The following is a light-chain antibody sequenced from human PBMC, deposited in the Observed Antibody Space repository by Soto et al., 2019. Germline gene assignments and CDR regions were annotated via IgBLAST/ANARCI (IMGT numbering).Light chain of an antibody. Sequence: IQMTQYPSSLSASVGDRVTITCRASQNINNYLNWYQQKPGKAPNLLIYAASTLQSGVPSRFSGSGSGTDFTLTISSLQPEDFATYYCQQSYSSHRTFGQGTKVDIK. CDR2: AAS. CDR3: QQSYSSHRT. J-gene: IGKJ1*01. CDR1: QNINNY. V-gene: IGKV1-39*01.